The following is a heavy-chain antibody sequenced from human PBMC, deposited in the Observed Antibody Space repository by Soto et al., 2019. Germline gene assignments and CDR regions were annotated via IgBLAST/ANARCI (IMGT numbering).Heavy chain of an antibody. CDR1: GVTFTSFV. CDR3: ARGSCTSASCFTFDRFDP. J-gene: IGHJ5*02. Sequence: SVKVSCKASGVTFTSFVISWVRQAPGQGLEWMGGFIPTFGTANYAEKFQDRVTITADDSTSTAYMELSSLRSEDTAVYYCARGSCTSASCFTFDRFDPWGQGTLVTVSS. CDR2: FIPTFGTA. D-gene: IGHD2-8*02. V-gene: IGHV1-69*13.